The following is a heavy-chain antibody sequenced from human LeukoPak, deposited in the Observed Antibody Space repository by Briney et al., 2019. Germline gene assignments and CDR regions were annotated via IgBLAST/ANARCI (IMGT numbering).Heavy chain of an antibody. CDR1: GFTFSSYA. CDR2: ISGSGGST. Sequence: GGSLRLSCAASGFTFSSYAMSWVRQAPGKGLEWVSAISGSGGSTYYADSVKGRFTISRDNSKNTLYLQMNSLRAEDTVVYYCAKIRPLYSSLGPFDYWGQGTLVTVSS. J-gene: IGHJ4*02. CDR3: AKIRPLYSSLGPFDY. D-gene: IGHD2-2*02. V-gene: IGHV3-23*01.